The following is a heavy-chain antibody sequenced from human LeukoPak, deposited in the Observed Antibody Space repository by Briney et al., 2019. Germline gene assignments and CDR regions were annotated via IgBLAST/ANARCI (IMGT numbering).Heavy chain of an antibody. CDR3: ASGGDWNYGGYYFDY. V-gene: IGHV4-4*07. CDR1: GGSISTYH. CDR2: IQNSDT. D-gene: IGHD1-7*01. J-gene: IGHJ4*02. Sequence: PSETLSLTCTVSGGSISTYHWNWIRQPAGKGLEWIGRIQNSDTNYNPSLKSRVIISVDTSKKQFSLKLSSVTAADTAVYYCASGGDWNYGGYYFDYWGQGTLVTVSS.